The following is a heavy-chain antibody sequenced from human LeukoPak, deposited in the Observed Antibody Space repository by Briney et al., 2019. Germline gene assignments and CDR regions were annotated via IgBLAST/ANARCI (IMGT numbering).Heavy chain of an antibody. CDR2: IYHSGST. D-gene: IGHD6-19*01. J-gene: IGHJ4*02. CDR3: ARDPGQGLARILDY. CDR1: GYTMSSGDN. V-gene: IGHV4-38-2*02. Sequence: PSETLSLTCAASGYTMSSGDNSGWIRQPPGKGLEWIGNIYHSGSTYYNPSLKSRVTISIDTSKNQFSLQLNSVTAADTAVYYYARDPGQGLARILDYWGQGTLVTVSS.